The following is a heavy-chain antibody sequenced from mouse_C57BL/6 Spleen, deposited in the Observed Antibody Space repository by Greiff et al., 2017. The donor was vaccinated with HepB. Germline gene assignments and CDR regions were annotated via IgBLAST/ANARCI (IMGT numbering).Heavy chain of an antibody. D-gene: IGHD2-4*01. Sequence: VKLMESGPELVKPGASVKISCKASGYAFSSSWMNWVKQRPGKGLEWIGRIYPGDGDTNYNGKFKGKATLTADKSSSTAYMQLSSLTSEDSAVYFCARSGDYDAFDYWGQGTTLTVSS. CDR3: ARSGDYDAFDY. CDR2: IYPGDGDT. J-gene: IGHJ2*01. CDR1: GYAFSSSW. V-gene: IGHV1-82*01.